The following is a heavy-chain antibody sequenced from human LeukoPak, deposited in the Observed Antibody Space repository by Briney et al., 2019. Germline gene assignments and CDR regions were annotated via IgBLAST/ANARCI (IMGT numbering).Heavy chain of an antibody. CDR3: EAGGNGDFDY. D-gene: IGHD3-16*01. Sequence: GGSLRLSCAASGFTFSKYWMHWVRQAPGKGLVWVSRINSDGSSTSYADSVKGRFTISRDNTKYTLYLQMNSLRAEDTAVYYCEAGGNGDFDYWGQGTLVTVSS. J-gene: IGHJ4*02. V-gene: IGHV3-74*01. CDR2: INSDGSST. CDR1: GFTFSKYW.